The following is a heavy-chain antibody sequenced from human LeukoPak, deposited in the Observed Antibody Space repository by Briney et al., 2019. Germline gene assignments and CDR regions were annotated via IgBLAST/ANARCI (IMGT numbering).Heavy chain of an antibody. D-gene: IGHD2-15*01. J-gene: IGHJ4*02. CDR3: ASYYCSSGSCYFDH. CDR1: GFIAGYNY. Sequence: GRSLRLSCEVSGFIAGYNYMSWVRQAPGKGLEWVSVIYRGDTYYADSVKGRFTISRDDSKNTVFLQMNNLRVEDTAEYFCASYYCSSGSCYFDHWGQGTLVTVSS. CDR2: IYRGDT. V-gene: IGHV3-53*01.